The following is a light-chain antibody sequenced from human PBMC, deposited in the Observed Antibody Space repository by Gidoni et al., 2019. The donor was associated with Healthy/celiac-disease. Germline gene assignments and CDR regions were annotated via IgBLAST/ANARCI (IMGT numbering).Light chain of an antibody. J-gene: IGKJ2*03. Sequence: TQSPSSLSASVGDRVTITCRASQSISSYLNGYQQKPGKAPKRLIYAASSLQSGVPSRFSGSGSGTDFTLTISSRQPEDFATYYCQQSYSTPYSFGQGTKLEIK. V-gene: IGKV1-39*01. CDR2: AAS. CDR1: QSISSY. CDR3: QQSYSTPYS.